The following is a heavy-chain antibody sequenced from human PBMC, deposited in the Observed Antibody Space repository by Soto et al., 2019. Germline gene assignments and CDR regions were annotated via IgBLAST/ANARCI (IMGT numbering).Heavy chain of an antibody. D-gene: IGHD3-10*01. V-gene: IGHV1-18*04. J-gene: IGHJ4*01. CDR3: ARDLDPSGSYYHDD. CDR1: GYNIMPYG. CDR2: ISPWKGKT. Sequence: APVKVSSKSSGYNIMPYGVNWVRQAPGQGLEWSGWISPWKGKTNYEQSFQGRVTMTTDTSTSTAYMELRSLTSDDTDVYYCARDLDPSGSYYHDDWG.